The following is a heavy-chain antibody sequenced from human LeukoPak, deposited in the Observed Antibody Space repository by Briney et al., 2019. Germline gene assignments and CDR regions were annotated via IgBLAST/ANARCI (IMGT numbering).Heavy chain of an antibody. Sequence: SETLSLTRTVSGGSISSYYWSWIRQPPGKGLEWIGYIYYSGSTNYNPSLKSRVTISVDTSKNQFTLKLSSVTAADTAVYYCARAVGGGNYFDYWGQGTLVTVSS. CDR1: GGSISSYY. CDR2: IYYSGST. V-gene: IGHV4-59*01. J-gene: IGHJ4*02. D-gene: IGHD1-1*01. CDR3: ARAVGGGNYFDY.